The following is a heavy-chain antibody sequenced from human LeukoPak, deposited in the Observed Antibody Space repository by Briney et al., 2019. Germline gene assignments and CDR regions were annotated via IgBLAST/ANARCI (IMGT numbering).Heavy chain of an antibody. CDR1: GGSISSYY. J-gene: IGHJ4*02. CDR3: ASGSWWYYFDY. CDR2: IYYIGST. Sequence: LQTLSLTCTVSGGSISSYYCSWVRQPPRKGLGRIGEIYYIGSTNYNPSLKSRVTISVDTSKNQFSLKLSSVTAADTAVYYCASGSWWYYFDYWGQGTLVTVSS. D-gene: IGHD2-15*01. V-gene: IGHV4-59*01.